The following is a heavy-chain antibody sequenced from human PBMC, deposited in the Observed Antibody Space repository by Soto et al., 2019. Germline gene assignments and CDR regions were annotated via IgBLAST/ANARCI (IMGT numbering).Heavy chain of an antibody. CDR3: ARVYRFYDRRPYYFDY. CDR1: GYRFTSYG. V-gene: IGHV1-18*04. D-gene: IGHD3-22*01. CDR2: ISASNGIT. Sequence: QVQLVQSGAEVKNPGASVKVSCKASGYRFTSYGISWVRQAPGQGLEWMGWISASNGITNYAQKLQGRVTMTTDTSTPTAYMELRSLRYDDTAVYYCARVYRFYDRRPYYFDYWGQGTLVTVSS. J-gene: IGHJ4*02.